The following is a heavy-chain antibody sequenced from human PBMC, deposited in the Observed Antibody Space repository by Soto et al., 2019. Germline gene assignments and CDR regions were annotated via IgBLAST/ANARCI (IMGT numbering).Heavy chain of an antibody. CDR3: ARGREYYDSSGYHYYFDY. D-gene: IGHD3-22*01. J-gene: IGHJ4*02. CDR1: GGSISSYY. Sequence: SETLPLTCTVSGGSISSYYWSWIRQPPGKGLEWIGYIYFTGSTNYNPSLKSRVTISVDTSKIQFSLKLSSVTAADTAVYYCARGREYYDSSGYHYYFDYWGQGTLVTVSS. CDR2: IYFTGST. V-gene: IGHV4-59*01.